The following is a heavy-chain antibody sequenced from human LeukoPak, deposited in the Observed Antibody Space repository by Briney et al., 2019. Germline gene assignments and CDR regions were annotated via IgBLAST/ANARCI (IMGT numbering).Heavy chain of an antibody. V-gene: IGHV4-61*02. CDR3: ARGNHEMVRGVIISSNWFDP. D-gene: IGHD3-10*01. CDR1: GGSISSGSYY. Sequence: SETLSLTCTVSGGSISSGSYYWSWIRQPAGKGLEWIGRIYTSGSTNYNPSLKSRVTISVDTSKNQFSLKLSSVTAADTAVYYCARGNHEMVRGVIISSNWFDPWGQGTLVTVSS. CDR2: IYTSGST. J-gene: IGHJ5*02.